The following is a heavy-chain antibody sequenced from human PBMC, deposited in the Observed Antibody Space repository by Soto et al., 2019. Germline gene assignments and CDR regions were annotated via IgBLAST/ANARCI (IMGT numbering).Heavy chain of an antibody. CDR3: ARGLYSRSENWFDP. CDR1: GGSISSSNW. D-gene: IGHD6-13*01. J-gene: IGHJ5*02. Sequence: QVQLQESGPGLVKPSGTLSLTCAVSGGSISSSNWWSWVRQPPGKGLEWIGEIYHGGSTNYNPSLKSLVTISVDKSNNHFSLKLSSVTAADTAVYYCARGLYSRSENWFDPWGQGTLVTVSS. V-gene: IGHV4-4*02. CDR2: IYHGGST.